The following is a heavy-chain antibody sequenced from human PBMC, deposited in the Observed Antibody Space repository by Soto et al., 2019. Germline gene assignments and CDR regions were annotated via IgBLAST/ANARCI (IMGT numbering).Heavy chain of an antibody. Sequence: QVQLVQSGAEVEKPGASVKVSCKASGYTFISYAMHWVRXAPGQRLEWMGWINAGNGNTKYSQKFQGRVTITRDTSASTAXXXXXSLRSEDTAVYYCARDIGAGDSWGQGTLVTVSS. V-gene: IGHV1-3*01. CDR1: GYTFISYA. CDR2: INAGNGNT. D-gene: IGHD6-25*01. CDR3: ARDIGAGDS. J-gene: IGHJ4*02.